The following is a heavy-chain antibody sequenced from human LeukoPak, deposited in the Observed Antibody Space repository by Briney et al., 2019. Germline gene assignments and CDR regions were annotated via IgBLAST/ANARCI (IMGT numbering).Heavy chain of an antibody. CDR3: ASQGYYYDDNDYHYVGVNTFDI. J-gene: IGHJ3*02. Sequence: PSEILSLTXAVSGGSITSSSYYWGLIRQPPGKGLEWIGCIYYSGSTYYNPSLKSRVTISVDTSKNQFSLNLSSVTAADTAVYYCASQGYYYDDNDYHYVGVNTFDIWGQGTMVTVSS. CDR1: GGSITSSSYY. V-gene: IGHV4-39*01. D-gene: IGHD3-22*01. CDR2: IYYSGST.